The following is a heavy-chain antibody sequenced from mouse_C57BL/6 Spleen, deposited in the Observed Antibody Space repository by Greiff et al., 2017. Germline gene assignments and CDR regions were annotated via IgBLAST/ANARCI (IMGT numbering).Heavy chain of an antibody. CDR3: AGSTSSPAWFAY. CDR2: IYPGNGDT. CDR1: GYTFTSYN. V-gene: IGHV1-12*01. D-gene: IGHD1-3*01. Sequence: QSGAELVRPGASVKMSCKASGYTFTSYNMHWVKQTPRKGLEWIGDIYPGNGDTTYNQKFKGKATLPVAKSSSTAYMQLSSLTSEYSAVYFCAGSTSSPAWFAYWGQGTLVTVSA. J-gene: IGHJ3*01.